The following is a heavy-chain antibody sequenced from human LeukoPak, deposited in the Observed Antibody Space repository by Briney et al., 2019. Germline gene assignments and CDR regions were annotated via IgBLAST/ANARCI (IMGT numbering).Heavy chain of an antibody. V-gene: IGHV1-8*01. D-gene: IGHD6-19*01. Sequence: ASVKVSCKASGYTFTSYDINWVRQATRQGLEWMGWMNPNSGNTGYAQKFQGRVTMTRDTSISTAYMELSRLRSDDTAVYYCARESVAVAGFDYWGQGTLVTVSS. CDR3: ARESVAVAGFDY. CDR1: GYTFTSYD. J-gene: IGHJ4*02. CDR2: MNPNSGNT.